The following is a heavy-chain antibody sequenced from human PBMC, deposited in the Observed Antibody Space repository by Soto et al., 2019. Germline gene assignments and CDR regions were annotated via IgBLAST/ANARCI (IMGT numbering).Heavy chain of an antibody. CDR2: ISAYNGNT. CDR3: ARDKGAYCGGDCYSTWFDP. CDR1: GYTFTSYG. V-gene: IGHV1-18*01. D-gene: IGHD2-21*02. Sequence: QVQLVQSGAEVKKPGASVKVSCKASGYTFTSYGISWVRQAPGQGLEWMGWISAYNGNTNYAQKLQGRVSMTTDTSTSTAYMELRSLRSDDTALYYCARDKGAYCGGDCYSTWFDPWGQGTLVTVSS. J-gene: IGHJ5*02.